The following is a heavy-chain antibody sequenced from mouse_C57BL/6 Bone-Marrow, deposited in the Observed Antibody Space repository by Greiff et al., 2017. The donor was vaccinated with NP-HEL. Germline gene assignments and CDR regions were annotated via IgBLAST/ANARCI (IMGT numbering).Heavy chain of an antibody. CDR2: IYPGSGST. CDR3: AIYYGYDEGYYYAMDY. CDR1: GYTFTSYW. J-gene: IGHJ4*01. Sequence: QVQLQQPGAELVKPGASVKMSCKASGYTFTSYWITWVKQRPGQGLEWIGDIYPGSGSTNYTEKFKSKVTLTVDTSSSTAYMQLSSLTSEDAAVYYGAIYYGYDEGYYYAMDYGGRGTAVTVTA. D-gene: IGHD2-2*01. V-gene: IGHV1-55*01.